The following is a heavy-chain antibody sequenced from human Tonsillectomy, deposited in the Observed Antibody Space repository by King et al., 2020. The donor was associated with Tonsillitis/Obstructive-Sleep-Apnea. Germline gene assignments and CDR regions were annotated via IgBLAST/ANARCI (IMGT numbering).Heavy chain of an antibody. J-gene: IGHJ3*02. Sequence: VQLVESGGGLVKPGGSLRLSCAASGFTFSNAWMNWVRQAPGKGLEWVGRIKSYTDGGTTDYAAPVKGRFTISRYDSKNTMSLQMNSLKTEDTAVYYCTTDGNNYADYYSLTGLAFDIWGQGTMVTVSS. D-gene: IGHD4-17*01. CDR3: TTDGNNYADYYSLTGLAFDI. CDR2: IKSYTDGGTT. V-gene: IGHV3-15*07. CDR1: GFTFSNAW.